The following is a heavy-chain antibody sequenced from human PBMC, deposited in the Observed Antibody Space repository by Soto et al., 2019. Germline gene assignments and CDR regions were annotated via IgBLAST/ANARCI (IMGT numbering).Heavy chain of an antibody. CDR1: GGSISSSSYY. CDR2: IYYSGST. CDR3: ARRRVRGVINY. J-gene: IGHJ4*02. V-gene: IGHV4-39*01. Sequence: QLQLQESGPGLVKPSETLSLTCTVSGGSISSSSYYWGWIRQPPGKGLEWIGSIYYSGSTYYNPSLKSRVTISVDTSKNQCSLKLSSVTAADTAVYYCARRRVRGVINYWGQGTLVTVSS. D-gene: IGHD3-10*01.